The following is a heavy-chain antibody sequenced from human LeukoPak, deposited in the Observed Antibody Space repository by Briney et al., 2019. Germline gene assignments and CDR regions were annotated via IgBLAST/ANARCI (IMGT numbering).Heavy chain of an antibody. CDR2: ISSSDSTV. V-gene: IGHV3-48*03. Sequence: GGSLRLSCVASGFTFSTYEMNWVRQAPGKGLEWVSYISSSDSTVYYADSVEGRFTISRDNVKNSLYLQMNSLRAEDTAVYYCARVKRFGGATNGVDYWGQGTLVTVSS. CDR1: GFTFSTYE. D-gene: IGHD1-26*01. CDR3: ARVKRFGGATNGVDY. J-gene: IGHJ4*02.